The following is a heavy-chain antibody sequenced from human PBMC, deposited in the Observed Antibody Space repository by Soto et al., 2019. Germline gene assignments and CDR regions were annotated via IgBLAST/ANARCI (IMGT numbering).Heavy chain of an antibody. CDR3: ARESEDLTSNFDY. CDR2: ISSTTNYI. V-gene: IGHV3-21*06. CDR1: GFTFTRYS. Sequence: EVQLVESGGGLVKPGGSLRLSCVASGFTFTRYSMNWVRQAPGKGLEWVSSISSTTNYIYYGDSMKGRFTISRDNAKTSLYLEMNSLRAEDTAVYYCARESEDLTSNFDYWGQGTLVTVSS. J-gene: IGHJ4*02.